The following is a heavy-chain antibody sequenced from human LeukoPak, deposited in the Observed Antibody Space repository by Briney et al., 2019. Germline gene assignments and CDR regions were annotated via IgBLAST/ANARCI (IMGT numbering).Heavy chain of an antibody. D-gene: IGHD3-10*01. CDR1: GGSISSYY. V-gene: IGHV4-59*08. CDR3: ARHGGVVRGEGRDAFDI. J-gene: IGHJ3*02. CDR2: IYYSGST. Sequence: SETLSLTCTVSGGSISSYYWTWIRQPPGKGLEWIGYIYYSGSTNSNPSLKSRVTISIDTSRNHLSLKLSSVTAADTAVYYCARHGGVVRGEGRDAFDIWGQGTVVTVSS.